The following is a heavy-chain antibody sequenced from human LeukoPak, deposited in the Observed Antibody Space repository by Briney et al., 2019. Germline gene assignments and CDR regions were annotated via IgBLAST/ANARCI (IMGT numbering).Heavy chain of an antibody. J-gene: IGHJ4*02. D-gene: IGHD3-16*01. CDR2: IIPILGIA. Sequence: GASVKVSCKASGGTFSSYAISWVRQAPGQGLEWMGRIIPILGIANYAQKFQGRVTITADKSTSTAYMELSSLRSEDTALYYCAKSLGLRSFRDYWGQGTLVTVSS. CDR3: AKSLGLRSFRDY. V-gene: IGHV1-69*04. CDR1: GGTFSSYA.